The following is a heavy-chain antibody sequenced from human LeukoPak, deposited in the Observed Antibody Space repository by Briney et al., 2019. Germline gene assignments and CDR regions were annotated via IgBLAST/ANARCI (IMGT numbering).Heavy chain of an antibody. CDR3: ARARSGSYVY. D-gene: IGHD1-26*01. J-gene: IGHJ4*02. Sequence: GGSLRLSCAASGFTFSSHWMHWVRQAPGKGLVWVSRINSDGSSTNYADSVKGRFTISRDNAKNTLYLQMNSPRAEDTAVYYCARARSGSYVYWGQGTLVTVSS. CDR2: INSDGSST. CDR1: GFTFSSHW. V-gene: IGHV3-74*01.